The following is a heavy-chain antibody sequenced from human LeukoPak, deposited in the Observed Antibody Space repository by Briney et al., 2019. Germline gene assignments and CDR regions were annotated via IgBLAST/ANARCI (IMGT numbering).Heavy chain of an antibody. J-gene: IGHJ3*02. Sequence: GGSLRLSCTASGFTLSSYGMHWVRQAPGKGLEWVAVIWYDGSNKYYADSVKGRFTISRDNSKNTLYLQMNSLRAEDTAVYYCARDAPLHAFDIWGQGTMVTVSS. CDR3: ARDAPLHAFDI. V-gene: IGHV3-33*01. CDR1: GFTLSSYG. CDR2: IWYDGSNK.